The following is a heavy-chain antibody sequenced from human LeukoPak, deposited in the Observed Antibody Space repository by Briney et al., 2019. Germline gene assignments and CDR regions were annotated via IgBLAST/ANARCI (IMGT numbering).Heavy chain of an antibody. D-gene: IGHD3-22*01. CDR3: ASPSDSYDTSGYYY. Sequence: GGSLRLSCVGSPTFPFSDYSMNWVRQAPGKGLEWVSSISRTGGDIYYADSVKGRFTISRDNAKSSLYLQMETLRVEDTAVYYCASPSDSYDTSGYYYWGQGTLVTVSS. CDR2: ISRTGGDI. V-gene: IGHV3-21*01. CDR1: PTFPFSDYS. J-gene: IGHJ4*02.